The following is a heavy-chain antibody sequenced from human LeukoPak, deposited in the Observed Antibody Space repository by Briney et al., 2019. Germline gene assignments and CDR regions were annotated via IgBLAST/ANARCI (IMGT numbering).Heavy chain of an antibody. CDR3: ARGPIAARPWYYFDY. D-gene: IGHD6-6*01. V-gene: IGHV3-7*01. CDR2: IKQDGSEK. J-gene: IGHJ4*02. Sequence: GGSLRLSCAASGFTFSSYWMSWVRQAPGKGLEWVANIKQDGSEKYYVDSVKGRFTISRDNAKNSLCLQMNSLRAEDTAVYYCARGPIAARPWYYFDYWGQGTLVTVSS. CDR1: GFTFSSYW.